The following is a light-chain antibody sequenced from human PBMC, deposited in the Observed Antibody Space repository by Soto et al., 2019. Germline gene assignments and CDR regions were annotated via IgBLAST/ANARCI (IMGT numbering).Light chain of an antibody. Sequence: DIQMTQSPSSLSASVGDSVTITCRASQTISSWLAWYQQKPGKAPKXLIYKASTLKSGVPSRFSGSGSGTEFTITVCSLQPDDGETYDGQHYNSYSEAFGQGTKVDIK. J-gene: IGKJ1*01. CDR3: QHYNSYSEA. CDR1: QTISSW. V-gene: IGKV1-5*03. CDR2: KAS.